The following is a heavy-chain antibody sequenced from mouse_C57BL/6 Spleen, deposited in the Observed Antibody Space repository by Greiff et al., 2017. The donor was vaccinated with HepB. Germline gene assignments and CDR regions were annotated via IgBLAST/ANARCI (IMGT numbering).Heavy chain of an antibody. V-gene: IGHV1-84*01. D-gene: IGHD1-1*01. Sequence: VQLQQSGPELVKPGASVKISCKASGSTFPDYYINWVKQRPGPGLEWIGWIFPGSVNTKSNEKLKGKATLTVDTSSSTAYMQLSSLTYEDAAVYFCARSGPYYGSSYDYFDYWGQGTTLTVSS. CDR3: ARSGPYYGSSYDYFDY. CDR1: GSTFPDYY. CDR2: IFPGSVNT. J-gene: IGHJ2*01.